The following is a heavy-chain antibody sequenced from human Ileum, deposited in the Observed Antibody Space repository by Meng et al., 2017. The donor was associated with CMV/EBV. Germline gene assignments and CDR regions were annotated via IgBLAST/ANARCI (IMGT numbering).Heavy chain of an antibody. CDR2: IDTNTGNP. CDR1: GYTFTSNN. D-gene: IGHD1-26*01. Sequence: CKTSGYTFTSNNIIWLRQAPGQGPEWMGWIDTNTGNPTYAQGFTGRFVFSLDTSVNTAYLQISSLKAEDTAVYYCARDGLSGRYFDYWGQGTLVTVSS. V-gene: IGHV7-4-1*02. CDR3: ARDGLSGRYFDY. J-gene: IGHJ4*02.